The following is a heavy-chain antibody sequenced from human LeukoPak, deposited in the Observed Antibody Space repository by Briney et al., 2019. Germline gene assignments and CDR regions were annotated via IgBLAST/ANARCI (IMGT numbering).Heavy chain of an antibody. Sequence: GGSLRLSCAASGFTFSSYGMHWVRQAPATGLDGVAFIRYDGSNKYYADSVKGRFTISRDNSKNTLYLQMNSLRAEDTAVYYCAKDLGYGDYYFDYWGQGTLVTVSS. CDR3: AKDLGYGDYYFDY. CDR2: IRYDGSNK. CDR1: GFTFSSYG. D-gene: IGHD4-17*01. J-gene: IGHJ4*02. V-gene: IGHV3-30*02.